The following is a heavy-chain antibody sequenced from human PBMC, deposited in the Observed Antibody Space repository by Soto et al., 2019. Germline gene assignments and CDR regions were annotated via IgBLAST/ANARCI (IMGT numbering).Heavy chain of an antibody. CDR1: GFTFSSYG. Sequence: QVQLVESGGGVVQPGRSLRLSCAASGFTFSSYGMHWVRQAPGKGLEWVAVISYDGSNKYYADSVKGRFTISRDNSKNTLYLQLNSLRAEDTAVYYCAKEADGWGQGTLVTVSS. CDR2: ISYDGSNK. CDR3: AKEADG. J-gene: IGHJ4*02. V-gene: IGHV3-30*18.